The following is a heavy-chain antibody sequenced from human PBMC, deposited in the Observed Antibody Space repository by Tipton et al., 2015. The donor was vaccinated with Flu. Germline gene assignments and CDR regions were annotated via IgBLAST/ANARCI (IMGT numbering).Heavy chain of an antibody. J-gene: IGHJ4*02. CDR3: ARDSAVFPGALHY. V-gene: IGHV1-2*06. CDR2: ITPNSGGT. Sequence: QLVQSGAEVKKPGASVRVSCKASGYTFTGYYMHWVRQAPEQGLEWMGRITPNSGGTNYAQKFQGRVTMTRDTSISTAYMELSRLTSDDTAVYFCARDSAVFPGALHYWGLGQLVTVSS. D-gene: IGHD4/OR15-4a*01. CDR1: GYTFTGYY.